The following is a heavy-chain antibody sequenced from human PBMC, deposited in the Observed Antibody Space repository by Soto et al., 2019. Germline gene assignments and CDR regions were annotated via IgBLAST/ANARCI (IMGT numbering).Heavy chain of an antibody. D-gene: IGHD2-2*01. J-gene: IGHJ5*02. V-gene: IGHV1-69*12. Sequence: QVQLVQSGAEVKKPGSSVKVSCKASGGTFSSYAISWVRQAPGQGLEWMGGTIPIFGTANYAQKFQGRVTITADEATSTAYMELSSLRSEDTAVYYCARERVPAAILDPWGQGTLVTVSS. CDR3: ARERVPAAILDP. CDR1: GGTFSSYA. CDR2: TIPIFGTA.